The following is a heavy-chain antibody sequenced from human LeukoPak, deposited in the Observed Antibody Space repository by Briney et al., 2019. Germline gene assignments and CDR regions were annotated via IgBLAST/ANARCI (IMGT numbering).Heavy chain of an antibody. Sequence: ASVKVSCKASGYTFTGYYMHWVRQAPGQGLEWMGWINPNSGGTNYAQRFQGRVTMTRDTSISTAYMELSRLRSDDTAVYYCARVLVTMVRGVIGPLSYWGQGTLVTVSS. CDR3: ARVLVTMVRGVIGPLSY. D-gene: IGHD3-10*01. V-gene: IGHV1-2*02. CDR1: GYTFTGYY. CDR2: INPNSGGT. J-gene: IGHJ4*02.